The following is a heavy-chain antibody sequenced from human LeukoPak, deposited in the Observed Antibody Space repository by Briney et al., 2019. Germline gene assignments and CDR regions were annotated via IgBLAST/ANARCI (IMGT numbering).Heavy chain of an antibody. CDR3: ARWSITIFGVVERDAFDI. J-gene: IGHJ3*02. D-gene: IGHD3-3*01. Sequence: GESLKISCKGSGYSFTSYWIGWVRQMPGKGLEWMGIIYPGDSDTRYSPSFLGQVTISADKSISTAYLQWSSLKASDTAMYYCARWSITIFGVVERDAFDIWGQGTMVTVSS. CDR2: IYPGDSDT. V-gene: IGHV5-51*01. CDR1: GYSFTSYW.